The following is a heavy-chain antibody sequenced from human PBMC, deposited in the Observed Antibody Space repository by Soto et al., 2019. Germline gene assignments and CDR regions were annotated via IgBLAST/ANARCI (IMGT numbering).Heavy chain of an antibody. V-gene: IGHV3-30-3*01. J-gene: IGHJ4*02. D-gene: IGHD3-22*01. Sequence: QVQLVESGGGVVQPGRSLRLSCAASGFTFSSYAMHWVRQAPGKGLEWVAVISYDGSNKYYAESVKGRFTISRDNXKXTLYLQMNSLRAEDTAVYYCARDRYYDSSGYYTFDYWGQGTLVTVSS. CDR1: GFTFSSYA. CDR3: ARDRYYDSSGYYTFDY. CDR2: ISYDGSNK.